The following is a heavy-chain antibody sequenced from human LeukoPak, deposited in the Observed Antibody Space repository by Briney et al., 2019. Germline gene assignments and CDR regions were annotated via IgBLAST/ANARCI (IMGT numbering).Heavy chain of an antibody. CDR2: IWYDGINK. V-gene: IGHV3-33*01. Sequence: GGSLRLSCAASGFTFSSYGMHWVRQAPGKGLGWVAVIWYDGINKYYADSVKGRFTISRDNSKNTLYLQMNSLRAEDTAVYYCARVKSGYSYGYFDYWGQGTLVTVSS. CDR3: ARVKSGYSYGYFDY. CDR1: GFTFSSYG. D-gene: IGHD5-18*01. J-gene: IGHJ4*02.